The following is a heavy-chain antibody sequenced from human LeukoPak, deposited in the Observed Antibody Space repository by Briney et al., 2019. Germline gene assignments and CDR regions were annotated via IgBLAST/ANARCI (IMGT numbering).Heavy chain of an antibody. D-gene: IGHD6-19*01. J-gene: IGHJ4*02. Sequence: GGSLTLSCAASGFTFISYSMNWVRQAAGKGLEWVSSISSSSSYIYYADSVKGRFTISRDNATNSLYLQRNSLRAEDTAVYYCARRGAYSSGWYVDYWGQGTLVTVSS. CDR1: GFTFISYS. CDR2: ISSSSSYI. CDR3: ARRGAYSSGWYVDY. V-gene: IGHV3-21*01.